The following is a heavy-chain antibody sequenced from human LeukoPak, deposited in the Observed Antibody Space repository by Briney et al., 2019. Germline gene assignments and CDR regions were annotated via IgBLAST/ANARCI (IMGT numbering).Heavy chain of an antibody. CDR1: GYTFTSYG. Sequence: ASVKVSCKASGYTFTSYGISWVRQAPGQGLEWMGWISAYNSNTNYAQKLQGRVTMTTDTSTSTAYMELRSLRSDDTAVYYCARDASDDFWSGYYWARDYYYGMDVWGQGTTVTVSS. J-gene: IGHJ6*02. V-gene: IGHV1-18*01. CDR2: ISAYNSNT. D-gene: IGHD3-3*01. CDR3: ARDASDDFWSGYYWARDYYYGMDV.